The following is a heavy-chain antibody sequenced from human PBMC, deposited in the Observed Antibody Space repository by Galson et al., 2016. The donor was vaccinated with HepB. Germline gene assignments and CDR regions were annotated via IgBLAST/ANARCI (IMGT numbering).Heavy chain of an antibody. CDR1: RFTFSSYG. CDR3: AHYYYDSRGYVGYFQN. Sequence: SLRLSCAASRFTFSSYGMHWVRQAPGKGLEWVANITPDGSEKYDVDSVKGRFTISRDNAKNSLYLQMNSLRVEDTAIYYCAHYYYDSRGYVGYFQNWGQGSRGTVPS. CDR2: ITPDGSEK. J-gene: IGHJ1*01. D-gene: IGHD3-22*01. V-gene: IGHV3-7*03.